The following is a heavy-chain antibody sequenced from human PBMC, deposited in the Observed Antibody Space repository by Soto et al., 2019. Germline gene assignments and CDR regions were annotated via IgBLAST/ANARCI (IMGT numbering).Heavy chain of an antibody. CDR1: GFIFSPYT. J-gene: IGHJ4*02. D-gene: IGHD2-21*02. CDR2: LSYDGNDK. V-gene: IGHV3-30-3*01. CDR3: ARGGGFCGADCYKGGIDY. Sequence: QVQLVESGGGVVQPGRSLRLSCAASGFIFSPYTMHWVRQTPGKGLEWLAVLSYDGNDKYYADSVKGRFTISRDNSKNTLYLQMNCLRAEDTALYYCARGGGFCGADCYKGGIDYWGQGNVVTVSS.